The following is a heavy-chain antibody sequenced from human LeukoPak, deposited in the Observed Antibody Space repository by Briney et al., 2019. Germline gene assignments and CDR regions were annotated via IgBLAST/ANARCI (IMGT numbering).Heavy chain of an antibody. CDR2: INPNSGGT. D-gene: IGHD3-3*01. V-gene: IGHV1-2*02. CDR3: ARDLSAIKYYDFWSGYIY. CDR1: GYTFTGYY. Sequence: ASVKVSCKASGYTFTGYYMHWVRQAPGQGLEWMGWINPNSGGTNYAQKFQGRVTMTRDTSISTAYMELSRLRSVDTAVYYCARDLSAIKYYDFWSGYIYWGQGTLVTVSS. J-gene: IGHJ4*02.